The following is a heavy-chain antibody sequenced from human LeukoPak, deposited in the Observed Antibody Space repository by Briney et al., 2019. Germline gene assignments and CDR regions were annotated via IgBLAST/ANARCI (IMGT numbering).Heavy chain of an antibody. D-gene: IGHD3-16*01. J-gene: IGHJ4*01. Sequence: PSGTLSLTCAVSGVSISTSYWWSWVRQTPGKGLEWIGEIYHSGGTNYNPSLMSRVTISLDKSNYQFSLKLNSVTAADTAVYYCARDLRGMVDYWGHGTLVTVSS. CDR2: IYHSGGT. V-gene: IGHV4-4*02. CDR1: GVSISTSYW. CDR3: ARDLRGMVDY.